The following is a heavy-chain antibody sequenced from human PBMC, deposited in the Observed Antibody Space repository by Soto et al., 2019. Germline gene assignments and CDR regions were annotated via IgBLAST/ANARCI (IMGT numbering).Heavy chain of an antibody. D-gene: IGHD3-3*02. CDR3: IRDPLHSPGPSLI. CDR2: IRSKAYGGTT. V-gene: IGHV3-49*03. J-gene: IGHJ3*02. CDR1: GFTFGDYA. Sequence: GGSLRLSCTASGFTFGDYAMSWFRQAPGKGLEWVGFIRSKAYGGTTEYAASVKGRFTISRDDSKSIAYLQMNSLKTEDTAVYYCIRDPLHSPGPSLIWGPGTMVPVSS.